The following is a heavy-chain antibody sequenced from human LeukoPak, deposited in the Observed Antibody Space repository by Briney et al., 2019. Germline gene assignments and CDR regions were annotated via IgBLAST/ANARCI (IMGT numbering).Heavy chain of an antibody. V-gene: IGHV3-21*01. D-gene: IGHD4-11*01. Sequence: PGGSLRLSCAASGFTFSSSAMDWVRLAPGKGLEWVSSINNVGSHIYYAGSVRGRFTISRDNAKNSLYLQMSSLRAEDTAVYYCTRDPTQYLRYGYFDYWGQGTLVTVSS. CDR3: TRDPTQYLRYGYFDY. J-gene: IGHJ4*02. CDR1: GFTFSSSA. CDR2: INNVGSHI.